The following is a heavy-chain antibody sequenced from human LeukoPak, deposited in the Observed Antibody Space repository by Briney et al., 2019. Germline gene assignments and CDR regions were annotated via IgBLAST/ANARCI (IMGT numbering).Heavy chain of an antibody. CDR1: GGSVSSGSYY. CDR2: VSYSGNT. Sequence: SETLSLTCTVSGGSVSSGSYYWSWIRQPPGKGLEWIGYVSYSGNTNYNPSLKSRVTISVDTSKNQFSLKLTSVTAADTAVYYCARDNYYGSGWAHVWFDPWGQGTLVTVSS. CDR3: ARDNYYGSGWAHVWFDP. V-gene: IGHV4-61*01. D-gene: IGHD6-25*01. J-gene: IGHJ5*02.